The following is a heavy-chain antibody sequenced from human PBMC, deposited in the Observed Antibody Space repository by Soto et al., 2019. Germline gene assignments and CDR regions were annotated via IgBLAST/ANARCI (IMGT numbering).Heavy chain of an antibody. D-gene: IGHD4-17*01. V-gene: IGHV3-53*04. CDR1: GFTVSSNY. CDR2: IYSGGST. J-gene: IGHJ4*02. Sequence: EVQLVESGGGLVQPGGSLRLSCAASGFTVSSNYMSWVRQAPGKGLDWVSVIYSGGSTYYAASVKGRFTISRHTSKNTLYLQMTSLRAEDTAVYYCARDLTGYGDYIDYWGKGTLVTVSS. CDR3: ARDLTGYGDYIDY.